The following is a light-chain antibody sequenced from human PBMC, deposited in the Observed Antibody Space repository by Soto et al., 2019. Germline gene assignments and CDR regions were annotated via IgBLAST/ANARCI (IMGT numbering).Light chain of an antibody. J-gene: IGLJ1*01. Sequence: QSVLTQPPSVSAAPGQKVTISCSGSNSNIGNNYVSWYQQLPGTAPKLLIYENNKRPSGVPDRFSGSKSGTSATLGITGLQTGDEAGYYCGTWDSSLSVFVFGTGTKVTVL. CDR1: NSNIGNNY. CDR2: ENN. CDR3: GTWDSSLSVFV. V-gene: IGLV1-51*02.